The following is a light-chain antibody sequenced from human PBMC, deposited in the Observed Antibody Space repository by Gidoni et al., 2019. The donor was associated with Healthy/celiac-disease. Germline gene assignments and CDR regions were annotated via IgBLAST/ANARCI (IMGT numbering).Light chain of an antibody. CDR2: YDS. V-gene: IGLV3-21*04. J-gene: IGLJ2*01. CDR1: NFVSKS. CDR3: QVWDSSSDHVV. Sequence: SYVRTQPPPGSVDPGKTARITCGGNNFVSKSLHWYQQKPGQAPVLVIYYDSDRPSGIPERFSGSNSGNTATLTISRVEAGDEADYYCQVWDSSSDHVVFGGGTKLTVL.